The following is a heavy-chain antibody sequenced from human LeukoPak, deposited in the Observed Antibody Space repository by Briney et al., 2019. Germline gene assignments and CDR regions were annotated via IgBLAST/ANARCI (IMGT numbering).Heavy chain of an antibody. CDR3: ARGTRHIDTRDYYYYYYMDV. D-gene: IGHD2-21*01. V-gene: IGHV3-30-3*01. J-gene: IGHJ6*03. Sequence: GGSLRLSCAASGFTFSSYAMHWVRQAPGKGLEWVAVISYDGSNKYYADSVKGRFTISRDNSKNTLYLQMNSLRAEDTAVYYCARGTRHIDTRDYYYYYYMDVWGKGTTVTVSS. CDR1: GFTFSSYA. CDR2: ISYDGSNK.